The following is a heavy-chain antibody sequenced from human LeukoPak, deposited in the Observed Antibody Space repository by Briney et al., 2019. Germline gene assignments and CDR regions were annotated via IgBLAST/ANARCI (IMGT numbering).Heavy chain of an antibody. J-gene: IGHJ4*02. CDR1: GFTFSSYG. Sequence: PGGSLRLSCAASGFTFSSYGMSWVRQAPGKGLEWVSAISGSGGSTYYADSVKGRFTISRDNSKNIVDLQMNSLRAEDTAVYYCARDYDSGTYYINYWGQGTLVTVSS. D-gene: IGHD3-10*01. CDR2: ISGSGGST. CDR3: ARDYDSGTYYINY. V-gene: IGHV3-23*01.